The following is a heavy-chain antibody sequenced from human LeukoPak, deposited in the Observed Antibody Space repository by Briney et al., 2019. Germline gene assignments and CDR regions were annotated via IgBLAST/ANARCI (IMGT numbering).Heavy chain of an antibody. CDR1: GFTVSSNY. CDR3: AREEHYRRYFAL. J-gene: IGHJ2*01. D-gene: IGHD3-16*02. V-gene: IGHV3-53*01. Sequence: GGSLRLSCAASGFTVSSNYMSWVRQAPGKRLEWVSVSYSGGSSYYADSVKGRFTISRDNSKNTLYLQMNSLRAEDTAVYFCAREEHYRRYFALWGRGTLVTVSS. CDR2: SYSGGSS.